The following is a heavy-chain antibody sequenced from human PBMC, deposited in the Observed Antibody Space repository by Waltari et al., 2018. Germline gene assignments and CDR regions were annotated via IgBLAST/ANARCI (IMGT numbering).Heavy chain of an antibody. V-gene: IGHV1-18*01. CDR2: ISAKNGNT. CDR1: GYTFTNYG. J-gene: IGHJ5*02. D-gene: IGHD2-8*02. Sequence: QVQLVQSGAEVKKPGASVKVHCKTAGYTFTNYGVIWVRQAPGQGLEWMGWISAKNGNTDHAQKFQGRVIITTDTSTSTAYMELRSLRSDDTAVYYCARDLVRQGFDPWGQGTLVAVSS. CDR3: ARDLVRQGFDP.